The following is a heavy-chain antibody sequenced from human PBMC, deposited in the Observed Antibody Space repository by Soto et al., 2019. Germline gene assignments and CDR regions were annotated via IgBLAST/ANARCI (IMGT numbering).Heavy chain of an antibody. CDR3: TREQSDDNYFDP. Sequence: PSETLSLTCTVYGGSITSYYWSWIRQPPGKGLEWIGYIYYSGSTNYNPSLKSRVTISVDTSKNQFSLKLSSVTAADTAVYYCTREQSDDNYFDPWGRGTLVTVSS. V-gene: IGHV4-59*01. CDR2: IYYSGST. CDR1: GGSITSYY. J-gene: IGHJ5*02. D-gene: IGHD6-19*01.